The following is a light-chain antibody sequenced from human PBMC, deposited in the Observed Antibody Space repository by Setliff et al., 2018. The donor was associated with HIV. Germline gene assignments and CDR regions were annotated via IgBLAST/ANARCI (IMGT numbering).Light chain of an antibody. CDR1: SSYNH. Sequence: QSALTQPASVSGSPGQSITISCTGTSSYNHVAWYQQHPGKAPKLMIYQVTNRPSGVSNRFSGSKSGNTASLTISGLQAEDEADYYCSSSTSSDTSMVFGAGTRSPS. CDR3: SSSTSSDTSMV. V-gene: IGLV2-14*01. CDR2: QVT. J-gene: IGLJ1*01.